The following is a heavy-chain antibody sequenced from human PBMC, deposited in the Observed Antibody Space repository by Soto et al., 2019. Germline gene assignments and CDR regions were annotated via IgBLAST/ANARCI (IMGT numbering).Heavy chain of an antibody. Sequence: EVQLVASGGGLIQPGGSLRLSCAASGFAVNSDYMSWVRQAPGKGLEWVSVLYGGGTTHYSDSVKGRFTISRDNSKNTVFLQMNSPRAEDTAVYYCVRTSSYWGQGTRVIVSS. D-gene: IGHD2-2*01. V-gene: IGHV3-53*01. CDR1: GFAVNSDY. J-gene: IGHJ4*02. CDR3: VRTSSY. CDR2: LYGGGTT.